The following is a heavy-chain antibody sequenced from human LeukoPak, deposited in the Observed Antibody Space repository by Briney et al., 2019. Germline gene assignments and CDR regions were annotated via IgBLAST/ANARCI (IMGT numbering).Heavy chain of an antibody. J-gene: IGHJ6*02. D-gene: IGHD1-26*01. CDR3: ARGATVLYYYGMDV. CDR1: GGSISSYY. V-gene: IGHV4-4*09. Sequence: TETLSLTCTVSGGSISSYYWSWIRQPPGKGLEWIGYIYTSGSTNYDPSLKSRVTISVDTSKNQFSLKLSSVTAADTAVYYCARGATVLYYYGMDVWGQGTTVTVSS. CDR2: IYTSGST.